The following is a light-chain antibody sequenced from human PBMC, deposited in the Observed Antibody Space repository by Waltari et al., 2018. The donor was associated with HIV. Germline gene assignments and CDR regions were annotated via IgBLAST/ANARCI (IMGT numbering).Light chain of an antibody. CDR3: QQLDPYPIT. J-gene: IGKJ5*01. CDR2: AAS. V-gene: IGKV1-9*01. Sequence: DIQLTQSPSFVSASVGDRVTITCRASQGIKSYLAWYQQKPGKAPNLLIYAASTVQGGVPSRFSGSGSGTEFTLTISSLQPEDFAAYYCQQLDPYPITFGQGTRLEIK. CDR1: QGIKSY.